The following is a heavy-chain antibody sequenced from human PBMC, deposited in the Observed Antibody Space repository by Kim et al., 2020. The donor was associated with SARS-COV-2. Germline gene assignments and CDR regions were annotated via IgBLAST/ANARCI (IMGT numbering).Heavy chain of an antibody. V-gene: IGHV1-2*06. Sequence: ASVKVSCKASGYIFTDYYMHWIRQAPGQGLEWMGRINTDSGITNYPRKFQGRVTMTRDTSINTAARELRGLTYDDTAVYYFSRDLDSRDAFHIWGQGTSVTVSS. CDR2: INTDSGIT. CDR3: SRDLDSRDAFHI. D-gene: IGHD2-15*01. J-gene: IGHJ3*02. CDR1: GYIFTDYY.